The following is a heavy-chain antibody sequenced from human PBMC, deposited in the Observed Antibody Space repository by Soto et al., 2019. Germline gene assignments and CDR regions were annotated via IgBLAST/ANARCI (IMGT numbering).Heavy chain of an antibody. D-gene: IGHD3-3*01. CDR1: GFTFSSYA. CDR3: AKGRDFWSGSIDY. CDR2: ISGSGGST. Sequence: EVQLLESGGGLVQPGGSLRLSCAASGFTFSSYAMSWVRQAPGKGLEWVSAISGSGGSTYYADSVKGRFTISRDNSKNTLYLRRDGLRVEDTAVYYCAKGRDFWSGSIDYWGQGTLVTVSS. V-gene: IGHV3-23*01. J-gene: IGHJ4*02.